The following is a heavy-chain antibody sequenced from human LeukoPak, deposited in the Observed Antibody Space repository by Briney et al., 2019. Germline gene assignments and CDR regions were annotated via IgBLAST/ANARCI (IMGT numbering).Heavy chain of an antibody. J-gene: IGHJ3*02. CDR1: GGSISSYY. Sequence: SETLSLTCTVSGGSISSYYWSWIRQPPGKGLEWIGYIYYSGSTNYNPSLKSRVTISVDTSKNQFSLKLSSVTAADTAVYYCAREDYGDYVNAFDIWGQGTTVTVSS. CDR3: AREDYGDYVNAFDI. V-gene: IGHV4-59*01. D-gene: IGHD4-17*01. CDR2: IYYSGST.